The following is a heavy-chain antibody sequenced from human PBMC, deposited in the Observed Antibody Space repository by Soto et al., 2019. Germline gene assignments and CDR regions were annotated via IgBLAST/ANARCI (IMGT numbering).Heavy chain of an antibody. Sequence: QVQLQESGPGLVKPSQTLSLTCTVSGGSISSGGYYWSWIRQHPGKGLEWIGSIYYSGSTYYNPSLHGLVTIAVVTSQDECSLKRSSVSAADTAVYYCARVVLHWGQGTLVTVSS. CDR1: GGSISSGGYY. CDR3: ARVVLH. J-gene: IGHJ4*02. CDR2: IYYSGST. V-gene: IGHV4-31*01. D-gene: IGHD2-21*01.